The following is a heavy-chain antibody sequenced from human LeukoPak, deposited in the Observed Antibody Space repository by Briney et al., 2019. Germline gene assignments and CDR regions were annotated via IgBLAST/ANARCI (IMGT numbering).Heavy chain of an antibody. V-gene: IGHV4-30-2*01. CDR1: GGSISSGGYS. D-gene: IGHD3-9*01. Sequence: SETLSLTCAVSGGSISSGGYSWSWIRQPPGKGLEWIGYIYHSGSTYYNLSLKSRVTISVDRSKNQFSLKLSSVTAADTAVYYCARGGGNILTGYGAFDIWGQGTMVTVSS. CDR2: IYHSGST. J-gene: IGHJ3*02. CDR3: ARGGGNILTGYGAFDI.